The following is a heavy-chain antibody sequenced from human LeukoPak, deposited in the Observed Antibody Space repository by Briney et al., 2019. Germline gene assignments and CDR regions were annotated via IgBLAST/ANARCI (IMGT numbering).Heavy chain of an antibody. D-gene: IGHD1-7*01. CDR2: INHSGST. V-gene: IGHV4-34*01. Sequence: PSETLSPTCAVYGGSFSGYYGSWIRQPPGKGLEWIGEINHSGSTNYNPSLKSRVTISVDTSKNQFSLKLSSVTAADTAVYYCARESGTASTPRDVWGKGTTVTVSS. J-gene: IGHJ6*04. CDR1: GGSFSGYY. CDR3: ARESGTASTPRDV.